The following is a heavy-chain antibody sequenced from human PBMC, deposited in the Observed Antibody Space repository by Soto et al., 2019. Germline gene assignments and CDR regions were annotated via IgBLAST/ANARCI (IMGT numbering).Heavy chain of an antibody. J-gene: IGHJ4*02. D-gene: IGHD1-26*01. CDR2: ISSSSGTI. CDR1: GFTFSSYS. Sequence: EVQLVESGGGLVQPGGSLRLSCAASGFTFSSYSMNWVRQAPGKGLEWVSYISSSSGTIYYADSVKGRFTISRDNAKNSLYLQMTSLRDEDTAVYYCARDGGSLGYWGQGTLVTVSS. V-gene: IGHV3-48*02. CDR3: ARDGGSLGY.